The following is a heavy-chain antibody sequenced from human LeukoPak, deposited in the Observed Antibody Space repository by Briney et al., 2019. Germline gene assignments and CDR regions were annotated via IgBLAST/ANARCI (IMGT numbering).Heavy chain of an antibody. CDR1: GLTVSGNC. V-gene: IGHV3-66*01. J-gene: IGHJ4*02. CDR2: IFTDDTT. D-gene: IGHD2-8*01. CDR3: AGDAPNDAEAFLDY. Sequence: GGSLRLSCAASGLTVSGNCMNWVRQAPGKGLEWVSAIFTDDTTYYGDSVKGRFTISRDNSKNTLYLQMNSLRAEDTAVYYCAGDAPNDAEAFLDYWGQGTLVSVSS.